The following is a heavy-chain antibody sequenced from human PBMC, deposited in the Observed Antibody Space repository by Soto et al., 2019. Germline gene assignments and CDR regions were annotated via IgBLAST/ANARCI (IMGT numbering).Heavy chain of an antibody. CDR2: IYHSGPT. D-gene: IGHD2-2*01. CDR1: GGSISSGDYS. J-gene: IGHJ5*02. V-gene: IGHV4-30-2*01. Sequence: PSETLSLTCAVSGGSISSGDYSWSWIRQPRGKGLEWIGYIYHSGPTWYNPSLKSRVTISVDRSKNQFSLRLHSVTAADTAIYYCARGLGYCSTTTCSEDWFDPWGQRTPVTVSS. CDR3: ARGLGYCSTTTCSEDWFDP.